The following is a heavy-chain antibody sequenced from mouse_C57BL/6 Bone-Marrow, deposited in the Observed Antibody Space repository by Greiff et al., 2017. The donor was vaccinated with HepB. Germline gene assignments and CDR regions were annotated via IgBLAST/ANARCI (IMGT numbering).Heavy chain of an antibody. CDR2: IYPSDSET. CDR3: ACNGYYVYCYFYV. V-gene: IGHV1-61*01. Sequence: QVQLQQPGAELVRPGSSVKLSCKASGYTFTSYWMDWVKQRPGQGLEWIGNIYPSDSETHYNQKFKDKATLTVDKSSSTAYMQLSSLPSEDSAVYYCACNGYYVYCYFYVWGTGTTVTVSS. J-gene: IGHJ1*03. CDR1: GYTFTSYW. D-gene: IGHD2-3*01.